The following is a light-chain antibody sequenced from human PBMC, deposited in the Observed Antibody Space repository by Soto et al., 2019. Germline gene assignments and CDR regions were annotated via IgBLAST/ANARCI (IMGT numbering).Light chain of an antibody. J-gene: IGKJ1*01. Sequence: AIQMTQSPSSLSASLGDSVTITCRAIQGIRGDLVWYQQKPGKAPKLLISATSTLQSGVPSRSRGRGSGTNFALTISSLQPDDFATYYCQHYNSYSEAFGQGTKVDIK. CDR3: QHYNSYSEA. CDR2: ATS. V-gene: IGKV1-6*01. CDR1: QGIRGD.